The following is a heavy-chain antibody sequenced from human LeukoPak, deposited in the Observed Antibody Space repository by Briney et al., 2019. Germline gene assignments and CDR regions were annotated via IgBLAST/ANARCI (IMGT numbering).Heavy chain of an antibody. Sequence: GGSLRLSCEVSGFTFTRYGMHWVRQAPPKGLEGVAVVWHDGSDNGYADSVKGRFTISRDDTKNMLYLQMNSLRAEDTALYYCARDRTYCSSTSCTRLGMDVWGQGTTVTVSS. CDR2: VWHDGSDN. CDR3: ARDRTYCSSTSCTRLGMDV. CDR1: GFTFTRYG. J-gene: IGHJ6*02. D-gene: IGHD2-2*01. V-gene: IGHV3-33*01.